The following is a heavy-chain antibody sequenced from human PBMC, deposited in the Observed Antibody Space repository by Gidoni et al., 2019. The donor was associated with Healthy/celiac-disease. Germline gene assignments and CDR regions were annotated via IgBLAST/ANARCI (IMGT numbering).Heavy chain of an antibody. CDR1: GGSISRSNW. D-gene: IGHD6-13*01. J-gene: IGHJ4*02. CDR2: IYHSGST. Sequence: QVQLQESGPGLVKPSGTLSLTCPVSGGSISRSNWWSWVRQPPGTGLEWIGEIYHSGSTNYNPSLKSRVTISVDKSKNQFSLKLSSVTAADTAVYYCARANYKLGIASGTLIDYWGQGTLVTVSS. CDR3: ARANYKLGIASGTLIDY. V-gene: IGHV4-4*02.